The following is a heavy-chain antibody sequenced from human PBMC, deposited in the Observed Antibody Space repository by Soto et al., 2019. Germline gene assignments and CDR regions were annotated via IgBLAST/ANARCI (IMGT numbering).Heavy chain of an antibody. J-gene: IGHJ4*02. D-gene: IGHD1-7*01. CDR1: GFTFSSYA. CDR2: ISGSCGST. CDR3: AKEAGTTRPNFDY. V-gene: IGHV3-23*01. Sequence: PWGSLRLSCAASGFTFSSYAMSWFRQAPGKGLGCVSAISGSCGSTYYADSVKGLFTISRDNSKNTLYLQMNSLRAEDPAVYYCAKEAGTTRPNFDYWGQGTLVTVSS.